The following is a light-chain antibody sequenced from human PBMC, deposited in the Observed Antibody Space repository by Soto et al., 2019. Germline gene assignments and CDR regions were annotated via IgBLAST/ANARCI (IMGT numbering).Light chain of an antibody. CDR3: KHYNDWWT. CDR1: QSVSIR. CDR2: GAS. V-gene: IGKV3-15*01. Sequence: EIVMTQSPATLSVSPGERATLSCRASQSVSIRLDWYQQKPGQAPRLLISGASTRATGVPARVSGSGSETEFTLTISSLQSEDFAIYYCKHYNDWWTFGQGTKVEIK. J-gene: IGKJ1*01.